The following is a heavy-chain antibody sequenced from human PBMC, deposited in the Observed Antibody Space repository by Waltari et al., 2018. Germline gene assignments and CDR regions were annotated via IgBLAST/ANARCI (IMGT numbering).Heavy chain of an antibody. J-gene: IGHJ4*02. CDR2: MHPSSGDT. D-gene: IGHD1-7*01. V-gene: IGHV1-8*01. CDR3: ARGWGGNTLYQHFDL. CDR1: GYTFTSFD. Sequence: QVQLVQSGADVKKPGASVKVSCKASGYTFTSFDLNWFRQAPGQGLEWIGRMHPSSGDTGYAHNGQGRGIMTRDTSINTAYIEGTSLTSADTAVYYCARGWGGNTLYQHFDLWGQGTLVSVSS.